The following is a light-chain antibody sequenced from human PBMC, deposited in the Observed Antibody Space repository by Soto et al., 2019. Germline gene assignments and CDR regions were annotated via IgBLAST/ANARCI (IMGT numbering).Light chain of an antibody. J-gene: IGKJ3*01. CDR2: DAS. CDR1: QSVSSY. V-gene: IGKV3-11*01. Sequence: EIVLTQSPATLSLSPGERATLSCRASQSVSSYLAWYQQKPGQAPRLLIYDASNRATGIPARFSGSGSGTDFTLTISSLEPEYFAVYYCQQRSNWPTFTFGPGTKVVIK. CDR3: QQRSNWPTFT.